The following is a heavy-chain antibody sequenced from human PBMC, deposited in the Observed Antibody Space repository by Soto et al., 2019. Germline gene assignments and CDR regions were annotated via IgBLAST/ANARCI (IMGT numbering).Heavy chain of an antibody. Sequence: TETLSLTCTVSGGSISSYDWSWIRQTPGKGLEWIGYIYYSGSTNYNPSLKSRVTISVDTSKNQFSLKLSSVTAADTAVYYCARVPGLGGSYDSSGYYYDWGQGTLVTVSS. J-gene: IGHJ4*02. CDR2: IYYSGST. CDR1: GGSISSYD. D-gene: IGHD3-22*01. V-gene: IGHV4-59*01. CDR3: ARVPGLGGSYDSSGYYYD.